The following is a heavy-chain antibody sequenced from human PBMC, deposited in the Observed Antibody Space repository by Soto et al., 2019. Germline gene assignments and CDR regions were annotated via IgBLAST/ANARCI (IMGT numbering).Heavy chain of an antibody. CDR1: GVSISTSDYS. CDR2: IYQTGRN. V-gene: IGHV4-30-2*01. Sequence: QLQLQESGSRLVQPSQTLSLTCTASGVSISTSDYSWTWIRQPPGGGLEAIGSIYQTGRNYVIPSSERRVTMALDKSKNQFSLNLTSVTAADAALYYCAREMAIFGVAPGGGVDVWGQGTTVTVSS. J-gene: IGHJ6*02. CDR3: AREMAIFGVAPGGGVDV. D-gene: IGHD3-3*01.